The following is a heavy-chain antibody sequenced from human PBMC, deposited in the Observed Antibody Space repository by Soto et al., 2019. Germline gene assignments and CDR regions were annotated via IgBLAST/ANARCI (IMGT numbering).Heavy chain of an antibody. CDR2: IYPGDSDT. V-gene: IGHV5-51*03. J-gene: IGHJ6*02. D-gene: IGHD3-3*01. CDR3: ARLGYDFWSGYYYYGMDV. CDR1: GYSFTSYW. Sequence: PGESLKISCKGSGYSFTSYWIGWVRQMPGKGLEWMGIIYPGDSDTRYSPSFQGLVTISADKSISTAYLQWSSLKASDTAMYYCARLGYDFWSGYYYYGMDVWGQGTTVTVSS.